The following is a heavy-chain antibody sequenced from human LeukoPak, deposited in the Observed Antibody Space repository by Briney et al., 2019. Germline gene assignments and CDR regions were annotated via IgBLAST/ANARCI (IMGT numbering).Heavy chain of an antibody. V-gene: IGHV3-66*01. J-gene: IGHJ5*02. CDR3: ARETVPNWFDP. Sequence: PGRSLRLSCAASGFTVSSNYMSWVRQAPGKGLEWVSVIYSGGSTYYADSVKGRFTISRDNSKNTLYLQMNSLRAEDTAVYYCARETVPNWFDPWGQGTLVTVSS. D-gene: IGHD1-1*01. CDR2: IYSGGST. CDR1: GFTVSSNY.